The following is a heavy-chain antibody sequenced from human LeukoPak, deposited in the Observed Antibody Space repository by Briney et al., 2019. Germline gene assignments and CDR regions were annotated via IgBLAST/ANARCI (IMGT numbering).Heavy chain of an antibody. CDR3: ARVMVGYVSSSWYFDL. CDR2: ISAYNGNT. D-gene: IGHD6-13*01. Sequence: GASVKVSCKASGYTFTSYGISWVRQAPGQGLEWMGWISAYNGNTNYAQKLQGRVTMTTDTYTSTVYMELRSLRSDDTAVYYCARVMVGYVSSSWYFDLWGRGTLVTVSS. J-gene: IGHJ2*01. CDR1: GYTFTSYG. V-gene: IGHV1-18*01.